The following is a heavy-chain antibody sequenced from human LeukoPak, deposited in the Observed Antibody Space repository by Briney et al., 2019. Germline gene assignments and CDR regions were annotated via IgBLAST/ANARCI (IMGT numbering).Heavy chain of an antibody. Sequence: GGSLRLSCAASGFTFSSYAMSWVRQAPGKGLEWVSAISGSGGSTYYADSVKGRFTISRDNSKNTLYLQMSGLRAEDTAVYYCATVGSSGRLGNYFEYWGQGTLVTVSS. V-gene: IGHV3-23*01. D-gene: IGHD6-19*01. J-gene: IGHJ4*02. CDR1: GFTFSSYA. CDR2: ISGSGGST. CDR3: ATVGSSGRLGNYFEY.